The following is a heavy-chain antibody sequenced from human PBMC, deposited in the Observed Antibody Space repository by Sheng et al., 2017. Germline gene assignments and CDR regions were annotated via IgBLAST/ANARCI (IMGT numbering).Heavy chain of an antibody. CDR3: ARGGGWGLAATGRWFDP. CDR2: INHSGST. Sequence: QVQLQQWGAGLLKPSETLSLTCAVYGGSFSGYYWSWIRQPPGKGLEWIGEINHSGSTNYNPSLKSRVTISVDTSKNQFSLKLSSVTAADTAVYYCARGGGWGLAATGRWFDPWGQGTLVTVSS. D-gene: IGHD6-13*01. J-gene: IGHJ5*02. V-gene: IGHV4-34*01. CDR1: GGSFSGYY.